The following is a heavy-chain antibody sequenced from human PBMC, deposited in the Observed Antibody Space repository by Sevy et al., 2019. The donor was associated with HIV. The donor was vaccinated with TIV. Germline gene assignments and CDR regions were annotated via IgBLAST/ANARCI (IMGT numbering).Heavy chain of an antibody. J-gene: IGHJ4*02. V-gene: IGHV1-24*01. CDR3: ATTREYYQGKSGYFDY. D-gene: IGHD2-15*01. CDR1: GYTLTQLS. Sequence: ASVKVSCKVSGYTLTQLSMHWVRQAPGKGLESMGSFDPEDGERIYAQKFQGRITMTEDTSTDTAYMDLSSLKSDDTAVYYCATTREYYQGKSGYFDYWGQRALVTVSS. CDR2: FDPEDGER.